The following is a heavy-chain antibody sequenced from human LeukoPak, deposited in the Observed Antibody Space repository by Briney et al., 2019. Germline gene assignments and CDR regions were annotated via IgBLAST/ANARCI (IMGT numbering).Heavy chain of an antibody. CDR1: GFTFSSYS. V-gene: IGHV3-48*02. Sequence: PWGSLRLSCAASGFTFSSYSMNWVRQAPGQGLEWVSYISTTGSTIYYADSVKGRFTISRDNAKNSLYLQMNSLRDEDTAVYYCARNYGDLYYWGQGTLGTVSS. CDR3: ARNYGDLYY. CDR2: ISTTGSTI. D-gene: IGHD4-17*01. J-gene: IGHJ4*02.